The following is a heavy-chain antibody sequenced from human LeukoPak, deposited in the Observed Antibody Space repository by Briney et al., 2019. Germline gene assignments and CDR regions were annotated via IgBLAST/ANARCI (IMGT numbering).Heavy chain of an antibody. J-gene: IGHJ5*02. CDR2: INPSGGST. V-gene: IGHV1-46*01. Sequence: ASVKVPCKASGYTFTSYYMHWVRQAPGQGLEWTGIINPSGGSTSYAQKFQGRVTMTRDTSTSTVYMELSSLRSEDTAVYYCATRPPAYDWFDPWGQGTLVTVSS. CDR1: GYTFTSYY. D-gene: IGHD2-21*01. CDR3: ATRPPAYDWFDP.